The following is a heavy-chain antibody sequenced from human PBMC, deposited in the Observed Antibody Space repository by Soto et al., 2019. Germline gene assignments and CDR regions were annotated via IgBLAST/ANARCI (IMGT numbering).Heavy chain of an antibody. Sequence: ASVKVSCKASVYTFTGYFIHWLRHAPGQGLEWMGRINPNSGATNYARKFQDRVTMTRDTSINTAYMELSRLRSDDTAIYYCANLPPTPDWLDPRGQGTLVTVSS. CDR1: VYTFTGYF. CDR3: ANLPPTPDWLDP. CDR2: INPNSGAT. D-gene: IGHD2-15*01. J-gene: IGHJ5*02. V-gene: IGHV1-2*06.